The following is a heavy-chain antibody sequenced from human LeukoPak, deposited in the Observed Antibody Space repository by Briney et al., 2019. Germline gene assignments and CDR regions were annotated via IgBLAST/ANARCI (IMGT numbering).Heavy chain of an antibody. CDR1: GFTFSSYA. V-gene: IGHV3-30*04. Sequence: GGSLRLSCAASGFTFSSYAMHWVRQAPGKGLEWVAVISYDGSNKYYADSVKGRFTISRDNSKNTLYLQTNSLRAEDTAVYYCARGTEGYCSGGSCCLDYWGQGTLVTVSS. D-gene: IGHD2-15*01. CDR3: ARGTEGYCSGGSCCLDY. CDR2: ISYDGSNK. J-gene: IGHJ4*02.